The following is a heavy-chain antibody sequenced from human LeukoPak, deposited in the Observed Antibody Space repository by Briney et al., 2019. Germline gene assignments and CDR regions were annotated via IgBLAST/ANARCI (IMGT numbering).Heavy chain of an antibody. CDR1: GFTFSSYW. V-gene: IGHV3-7*01. J-gene: IGHJ1*01. CDR2: VQHIGGET. CDR3: ATYSILNAREFRY. Sequence: GGSLRLSCAASGFTFSSYWMGWVRQAPGKGLEWVANVQHIGGETYYVDSVKGRFTISRDNAKNSVYLQMNSLGADDTAVYYCATYSILNAREFRYWGQGTLVTVTS. D-gene: IGHD4-11*01.